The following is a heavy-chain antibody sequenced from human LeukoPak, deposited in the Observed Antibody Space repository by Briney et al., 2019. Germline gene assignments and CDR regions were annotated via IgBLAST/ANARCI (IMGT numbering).Heavy chain of an antibody. CDR3: AGGRPAAIYYYYYMDV. CDR1: GFTFDDYG. D-gene: IGHD2-2*01. J-gene: IGHJ6*03. CDR2: INWNGGST. V-gene: IGHV3-20*04. Sequence: GGSLRLSWATSGFTFDDYGMRCVRQAPGEGLEWVSGINWNGGSTSYADSVKGRFTISRANAKNSLYLQMNSLRAEDTALYYCAGGRPAAIYYYYYMDVWGKGTTVTVSS.